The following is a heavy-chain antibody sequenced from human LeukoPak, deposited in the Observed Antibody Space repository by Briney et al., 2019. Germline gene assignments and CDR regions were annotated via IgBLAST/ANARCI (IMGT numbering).Heavy chain of an antibody. J-gene: IGHJ4*02. CDR2: TYYRSRWYN. Sequence: SQTLSLTCAISGDSVSSNGAAWNWIRQSPSRGLEWLGRTYYRSRWYNDYAVSLKSRISINPDTSKNQFSLQLNSATPEDTAVYYCARGVGTIKVNFDYWGQGTLVTVSS. D-gene: IGHD1-26*01. V-gene: IGHV6-1*01. CDR3: ARGVGTIKVNFDY. CDR1: GDSVSSNGAA.